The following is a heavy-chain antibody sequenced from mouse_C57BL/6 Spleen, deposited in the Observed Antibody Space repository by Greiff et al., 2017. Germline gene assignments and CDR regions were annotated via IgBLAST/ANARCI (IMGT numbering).Heavy chain of an antibody. Sequence: QVHVKQPGAELVRPGSSVKLSCKASGYTFTSYWMHWVKQRPIQGLEWIGDIDPSDSETHYNQKFKDKATLTVDKSSSTAYMQLSSLTSEDAAVYYCARLYGSWCAYWGQGTLVTVSA. CDR1: GYTFTSYW. V-gene: IGHV1-52*01. CDR3: ARLYGSWCAY. D-gene: IGHD1-1*02. J-gene: IGHJ3*01. CDR2: IDPSDSET.